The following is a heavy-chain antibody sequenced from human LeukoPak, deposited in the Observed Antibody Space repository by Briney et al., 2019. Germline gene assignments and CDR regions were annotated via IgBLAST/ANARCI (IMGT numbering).Heavy chain of an antibody. Sequence: GRSLRLSCAASGFTFSSYGMHWVRQAPGKGLEWVAVIRYDGSNKYYADSVKGRFTISRDNSKNTLYLQMNSLRAEDTAVYYCAREGPSYYDILTGYSSYYYFDYWGQGTLVTVSS. V-gene: IGHV3-33*01. CDR1: GFTFSSYG. CDR3: AREGPSYYDILTGYSSYYYFDY. D-gene: IGHD3-9*01. J-gene: IGHJ4*02. CDR2: IRYDGSNK.